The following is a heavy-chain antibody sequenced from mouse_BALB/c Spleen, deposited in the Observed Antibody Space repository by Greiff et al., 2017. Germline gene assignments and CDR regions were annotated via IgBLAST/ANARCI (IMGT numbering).Heavy chain of an antibody. D-gene: IGHD2-10*02. CDR3: ARAYGNYVYAY. J-gene: IGHJ3*01. CDR1: GFSLTSYG. V-gene: IGHV2-9*02. CDR2: IWAGGST. Sequence: VKVVESGPGLVAPSQSLSITCTVSGFSLTSYGVHWVRQPPGKGLEWLGVIWAGGSTNYNSALMSRLSISKDNSKSQVFLKMNSLQTDDTAMYYCARAYGNYVYAYWGQGTLVTVSA.